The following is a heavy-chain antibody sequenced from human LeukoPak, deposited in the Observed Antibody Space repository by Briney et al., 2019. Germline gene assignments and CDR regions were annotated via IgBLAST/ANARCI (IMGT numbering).Heavy chain of an antibody. D-gene: IGHD4-23*01. V-gene: IGHV3-66*01. J-gene: IGHJ6*02. Sequence: PGGSLRLSCSASGFTVSSNYMSWVRQAPGKGLEWVSIIYRVGRTFYADSVEGRFTISRDNSKNTLYLQMNSLRVEDTASYYCARDGGNNSWYGMDVWGQGTTVTVSS. CDR1: GFTVSSNY. CDR2: IYRVGRT. CDR3: ARDGGNNSWYGMDV.